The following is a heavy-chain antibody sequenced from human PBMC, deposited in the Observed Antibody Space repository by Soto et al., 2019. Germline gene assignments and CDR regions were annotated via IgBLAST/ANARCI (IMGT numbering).Heavy chain of an antibody. V-gene: IGHV3-74*01. D-gene: IGHD2-2*01. CDR2: IQNDASLT. CDR3: AKDLVPAATIGDYFDY. Sequence: TGGSLSLSSAASGVHFDYYGMHWVRQVPGKGLLWVSHIQNDASLTTYADSVKGRFTISRDNSKNTLYLQMNSLRAEDTAVYYCAKDLVPAATIGDYFDYWGQGTLVTVSS. CDR1: GVHFDYYG. J-gene: IGHJ4*02.